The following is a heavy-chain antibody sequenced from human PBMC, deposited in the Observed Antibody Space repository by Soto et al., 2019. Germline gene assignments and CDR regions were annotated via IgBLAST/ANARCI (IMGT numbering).Heavy chain of an antibody. CDR3: ATGPQADTFGGVIVIGYFDY. Sequence: GGSLRLSCAASGFTVSSNYMSWVRQAPGKGLEWVSVIYSGGSTYYADSVKGRFTISRHNSKNTLYLQMNSLRAEDTAVYYCATGPQADTFGGVIVIGYFDYWGQGTLVTVSS. CDR2: IYSGGST. V-gene: IGHV3-53*04. CDR1: GFTVSSNY. D-gene: IGHD3-16*02. J-gene: IGHJ4*02.